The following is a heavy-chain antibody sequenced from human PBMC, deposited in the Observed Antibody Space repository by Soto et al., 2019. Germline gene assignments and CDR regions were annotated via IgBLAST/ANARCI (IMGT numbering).Heavy chain of an antibody. CDR2: LRDSGISI. Sequence: SWRLPCTPSAGTSRSNAMPCVRQAQGKGLEWVSGLRDSGISIYYADSVKDRLTISRDNSKNTLYLQIHTLRAEDSAVYYCAKVSSSWYAGFFDLWGQGT. V-gene: IGHV3-23*01. CDR3: AKVSSSWYAGFFDL. D-gene: IGHD6-13*01. CDR1: AGTSRSNA. J-gene: IGHJ4*02.